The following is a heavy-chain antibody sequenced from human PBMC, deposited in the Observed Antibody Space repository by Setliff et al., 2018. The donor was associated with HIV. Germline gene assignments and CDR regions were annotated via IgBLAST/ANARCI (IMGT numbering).Heavy chain of an antibody. J-gene: IGHJ6*03. D-gene: IGHD2-15*01. V-gene: IGHV4-31*03. CDR1: GGSISIGGYY. CDR3: ARGGGSRAATSSYYYMDV. CDR2: IYYNGST. Sequence: PSETLSLTCTVSGGSISIGGYYWGWIRQHPGKGLEWIGYIYYNGSTYYNPSLKNRVIISVDTSKNQFSLKLRSVTAADPAVYYCARGGGSRAATSSYYYMDVWGKGTTVTVSS.